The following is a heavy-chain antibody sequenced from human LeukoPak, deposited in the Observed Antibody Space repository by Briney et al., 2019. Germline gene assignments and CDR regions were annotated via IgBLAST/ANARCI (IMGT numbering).Heavy chain of an antibody. V-gene: IGHV1-69*04. D-gene: IGHD2-2*01. J-gene: IGHJ4*02. CDR2: IIPILGIA. CDR3: ARVTTQNVYCSSTSCYLAPFDY. CDR1: GGTFSSYA. Sequence: SVKVSCKASGGTFSSYAISWVRQAPGQGLEWMGRIIPILGIASYAQKFQGRVTITADKSTSTAYMELSSLRSEDTAVYYCARVTTQNVYCSSTSCYLAPFDYWGQGTLVTVSS.